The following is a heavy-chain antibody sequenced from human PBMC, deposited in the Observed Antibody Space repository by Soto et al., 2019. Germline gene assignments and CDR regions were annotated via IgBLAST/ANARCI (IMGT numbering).Heavy chain of an antibody. J-gene: IGHJ3*02. V-gene: IGHV1-69*01. CDR2: IITVFKTT. D-gene: IGHD3-10*01. Sequence: QVQLVQSGAEMKKPGSSVTVSCKTSGGTFDSFGISWIRQAPGQGLEWIGGIITVFKTTDYAQKFKDRGTITADDSTTTAYMELTSLTSEDSAMDYCARDTSRLTMGRVSPGGFDIWGQGTVVTVSS. CDR1: GGTFDSFG. CDR3: ARDTSRLTMGRVSPGGFDI.